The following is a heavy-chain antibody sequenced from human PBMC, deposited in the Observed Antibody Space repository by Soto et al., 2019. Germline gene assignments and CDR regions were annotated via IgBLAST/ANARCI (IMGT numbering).Heavy chain of an antibody. CDR2: IYYSGST. Sequence: PSLTCTVSGGSISSSSYYWGWIRQPPGKGLEWIGSIYYSGSTYYNPSLKSRVTISVDTSKNQFSLKLSSVTAADTAVYYCARHVGGDFWSGYYTRSSNFDYWGQGTLVTVSS. CDR3: ARHVGGDFWSGYYTRSSNFDY. J-gene: IGHJ4*02. CDR1: GGSISSSSYY. V-gene: IGHV4-39*01. D-gene: IGHD3-3*01.